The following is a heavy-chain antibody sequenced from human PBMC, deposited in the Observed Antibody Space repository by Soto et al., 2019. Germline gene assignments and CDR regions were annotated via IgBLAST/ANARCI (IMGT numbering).Heavy chain of an antibody. D-gene: IGHD5-12*01. CDR3: VRGRSYSVYDF. J-gene: IGHJ4*02. CDR1: GGSISGHS. CDR2: IYPSGST. Sequence: AETLSLTCTVSGGSISGHSWIWIRQPAGKGLEWIGHIYPSGSTSYNPSLRSRVTMSLDTSSNQIFLNLTSVTAADTAVFYCVRGRSYSVYDFWGPGTLFTVSS. V-gene: IGHV4-4*07.